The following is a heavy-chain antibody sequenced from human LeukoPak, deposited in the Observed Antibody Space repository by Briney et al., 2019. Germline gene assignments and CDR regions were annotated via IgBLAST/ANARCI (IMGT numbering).Heavy chain of an antibody. CDR1: GGSFSGYY. Sequence: ASETLSLTCAVYGGSFSGYYWSWIRQPPGKGLEWIGEINHSGSTNYNPSLKSRVTISVDTSKNQFSLKLSSVTAADTAVYYCARPNGYSSGWYDYWGQGTLVTVSS. CDR2: INHSGST. CDR3: ARPNGYSSGWYDY. J-gene: IGHJ4*02. V-gene: IGHV4-34*01. D-gene: IGHD6-19*01.